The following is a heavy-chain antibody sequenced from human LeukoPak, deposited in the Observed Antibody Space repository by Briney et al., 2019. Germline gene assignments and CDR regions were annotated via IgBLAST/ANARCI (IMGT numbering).Heavy chain of an antibody. CDR1: GFTFSSYA. CDR2: ISYDGSNK. V-gene: IGHV3-30*04. CDR3: ARGKYDILTGCLYPIDY. Sequence: PGRSLRLSCAASGFTFSSYAMHWVRQAPGKGLEWVAVISYDGSNKYYADSVKGRFTISRDNSKNTLYLQMNSLRAEDTAVYYCARGKYDILTGCLYPIDYWGQGTLVTVSS. D-gene: IGHD3-9*01. J-gene: IGHJ4*02.